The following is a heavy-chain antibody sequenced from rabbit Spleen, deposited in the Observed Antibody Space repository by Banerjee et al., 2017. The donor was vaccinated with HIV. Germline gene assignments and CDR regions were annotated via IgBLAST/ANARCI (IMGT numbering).Heavy chain of an antibody. V-gene: IGHV1S45*01. D-gene: IGHD1-1*01. CDR1: GFAFNSVYD. Sequence: QEQLEESGGGLVQPEGSLTLTYTASGFAFNSVYDMCWVRQAPGKGLEWISCINIVTGKSVYASWAKGRFTMSRTSSTTVTLRMTSLTAADTATYFCARDLPDIIGWNFGFWGQGTLVTVS. CDR3: ARDLPDIIGWNFGF. J-gene: IGHJ3*01. CDR2: INIVTGKS.